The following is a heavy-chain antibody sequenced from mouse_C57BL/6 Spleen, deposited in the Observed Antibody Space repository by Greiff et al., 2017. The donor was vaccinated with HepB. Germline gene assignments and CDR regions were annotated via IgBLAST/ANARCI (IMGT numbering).Heavy chain of an antibody. J-gene: IGHJ3*01. CDR1: GYTFTGYW. D-gene: IGHD2-1*01. Sequence: VQLQQSGAELMKPGASVKLSCKATGYTFTGYWMEWVKQRPGHGLEWIGEILPGSGSTNYNEKFKGKATFTADTSSNTAYMQLSSLTTEDSAIYYCARGGIYYGNYVEAYWGQGTLVTVSA. V-gene: IGHV1-9*01. CDR2: ILPGSGST. CDR3: ARGGIYYGNYVEAY.